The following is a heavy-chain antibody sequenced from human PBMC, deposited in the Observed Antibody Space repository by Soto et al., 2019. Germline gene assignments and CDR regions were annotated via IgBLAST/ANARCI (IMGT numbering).Heavy chain of an antibody. CDR1: GGSFTDYY. Sequence: QVQLQQWGAGLLKPSETLSLTCAVQGGSFTDYYWSWVRQPPGKGLEWIGETDHSGSTIYNPSLKCRVTISVDMAERQFSSKLTSVTAADTAVYYCGIDLQRRVGGYKGHGYHGMDVWGQGTTVTVSS. D-gene: IGHD5-12*01. CDR3: GIDLQRRVGGYKGHGYHGMDV. J-gene: IGHJ6*02. CDR2: TDHSGST. V-gene: IGHV4-34*01.